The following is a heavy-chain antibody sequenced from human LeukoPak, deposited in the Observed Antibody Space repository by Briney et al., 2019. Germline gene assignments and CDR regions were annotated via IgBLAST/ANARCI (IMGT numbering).Heavy chain of an antibody. CDR2: ISWNSGSI. Sequence: GGSLRLSCAASGFTFDDYAMHWVRQAPGKGLEWVSGISWNSGSIGYADSVKGRFTISRDNAKNSLYLQMNSLRAEDTALYYCAKDSYYDSSGYYYYYYGMDVWGQGTTVTVSS. J-gene: IGHJ6*02. CDR1: GFTFDDYA. V-gene: IGHV3-9*01. D-gene: IGHD3-22*01. CDR3: AKDSYYDSSGYYYYYYGMDV.